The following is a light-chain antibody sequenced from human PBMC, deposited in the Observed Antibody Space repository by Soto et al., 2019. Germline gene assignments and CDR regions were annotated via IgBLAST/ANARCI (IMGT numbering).Light chain of an antibody. Sequence: DIQLTQSPSFLSASVGDSVTITCRASQAISSYIVWYQQKPGRAPQLLVYGASILQSGVPSRFSGSGSRTDFTLTISSLLPEDFATYYCQQVNSLPYTFGQGTK. CDR1: QAISSY. CDR3: QQVNSLPYT. CDR2: GAS. V-gene: IGKV1-9*01. J-gene: IGKJ2*01.